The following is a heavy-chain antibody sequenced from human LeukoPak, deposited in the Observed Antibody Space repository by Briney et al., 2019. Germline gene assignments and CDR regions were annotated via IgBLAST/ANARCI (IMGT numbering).Heavy chain of an antibody. D-gene: IGHD5-18*01. V-gene: IGHV3-21*01. CDR1: GFTFSSYS. J-gene: IGHJ4*02. CDR3: ARDEGDTAMIPYDY. CDR2: ISSSSSYI. Sequence: GGSLRLSCAASGFTFSSYSMNWVRQAPGKGLEWVSSISSSSSYIYYADSVKGRFTISGDNAKNSLYLQMNSLRAEDTAVYYCARDEGDTAMIPYDYWGQGTLVTVSS.